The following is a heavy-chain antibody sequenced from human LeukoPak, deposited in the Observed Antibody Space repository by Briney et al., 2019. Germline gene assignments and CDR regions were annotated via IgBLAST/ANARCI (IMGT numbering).Heavy chain of an antibody. CDR1: VFTFSSYW. J-gene: IGHJ4*02. CDR3: ARDRGYSQDY. CDR2: GNSGGSST. D-gene: IGHD5-18*01. V-gene: IGHV3-74*01. Sequence: PGGSLRLSCAASVFTFSSYWMHWVRQGPGKGLEWVSHGNSGGSSTTYADSVKGRFTISRANAKNTLYLQINSLRAEDTAVYYCARDRGYSQDYWGQGALVTVSS.